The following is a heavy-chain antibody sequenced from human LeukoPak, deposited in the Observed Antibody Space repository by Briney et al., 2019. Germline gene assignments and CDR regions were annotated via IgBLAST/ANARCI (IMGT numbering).Heavy chain of an antibody. Sequence: ASVKVSCKASGYTFTGYYMHWVRQAPGQGLEWMGGIIPIFGTANYAQKFQGRVTITADESTSTAYMELSSLRSEDTAVYYCARDGDCSGGSCYSGGYYWGQGTLVTVSS. CDR3: ARDGDCSGGSCYSGGYY. J-gene: IGHJ4*02. V-gene: IGHV1-69*13. D-gene: IGHD2-15*01. CDR1: GYTFTGYY. CDR2: IIPIFGTA.